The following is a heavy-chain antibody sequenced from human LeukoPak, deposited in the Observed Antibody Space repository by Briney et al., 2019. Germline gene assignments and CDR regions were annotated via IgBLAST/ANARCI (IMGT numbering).Heavy chain of an antibody. V-gene: IGHV3-48*04. D-gene: IGHD5-12*01. Sequence: GGSLRLSCAASGFTFSDYSMNWVRQAPGEGLEWISYVGISSGNTKYADSVKGRFTISGDSAKHSVYLQMNSLRVEDTAVYYCARDFRYAFDNWGQGTLVTVSS. J-gene: IGHJ4*02. CDR3: ARDFRYAFDN. CDR2: VGISSGNT. CDR1: GFTFSDYS.